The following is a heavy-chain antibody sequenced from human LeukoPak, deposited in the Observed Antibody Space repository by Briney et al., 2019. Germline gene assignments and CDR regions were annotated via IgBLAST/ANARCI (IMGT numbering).Heavy chain of an antibody. CDR3: AKDPFSMVRGVIIGAEYFQH. V-gene: IGHV3-30*18. CDR1: GFTFSSYG. J-gene: IGHJ1*01. CDR2: ISYDGSNK. Sequence: GGSLRLSCAASGFTFSSYGMHWVRQAPGKGLEWVAVISYDGSNKYYADSVKGRFTISRDNSKNTLYLQMNSLRAEDTAVYYCAKDPFSMVRGVIIGAEYFQHWGQGTLVTVSS. D-gene: IGHD3-10*01.